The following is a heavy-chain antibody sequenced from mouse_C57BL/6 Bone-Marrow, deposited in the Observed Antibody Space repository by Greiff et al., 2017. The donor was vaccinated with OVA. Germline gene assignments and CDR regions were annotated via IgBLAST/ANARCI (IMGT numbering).Heavy chain of an antibody. CDR1: GFTFSSYG. J-gene: IGHJ2*01. CDR2: ISSGGSYT. D-gene: IGHD2-4*01. CDR3: ARLWDYDWGGFDY. V-gene: IGHV5-6*01. Sequence: EVNVVESGGDLVKPGGSLKLSCAASGFTFSSYGMSWVRQTPDKRLEWVATISSGGSYTYYPDSVKGRFTISRDNAKNTLYLQMSRLKSEDTAMYYCARLWDYDWGGFDYWGQGTTLTVSS.